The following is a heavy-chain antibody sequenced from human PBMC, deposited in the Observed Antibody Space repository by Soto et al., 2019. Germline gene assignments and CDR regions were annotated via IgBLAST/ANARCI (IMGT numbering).Heavy chain of an antibody. Sequence: GGALRLSCSASGFTFSSYAMHWVRQGPGQGLEWVAVISYDGSNKYYADSVKGRFTISRDNSKNTLYLQMNSLRAEDTAVYYCARDYDFWSGYRPYYGMDVWGQGTTVTVSS. J-gene: IGHJ6*02. CDR2: ISYDGSNK. V-gene: IGHV3-30-3*01. CDR3: ARDYDFWSGYRPYYGMDV. D-gene: IGHD3-3*01. CDR1: GFTFSSYA.